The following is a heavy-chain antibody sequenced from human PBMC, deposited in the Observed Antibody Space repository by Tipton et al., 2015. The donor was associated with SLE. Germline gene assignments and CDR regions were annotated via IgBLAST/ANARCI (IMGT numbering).Heavy chain of an antibody. Sequence: SLRLSCAASGFIFSMHTMTWVRQAPGKGLQWVSGITRDGVTTWSADSVKGRFTISRDNAKNSLYLQMNSLRVEDTAVYYCARVSGLGNYAHADSWGQGTLITVSS. CDR3: ARVSGLGNYAHADS. V-gene: IGHV3-11*01. CDR1: GFIFSMHT. D-gene: IGHD3-16*01. J-gene: IGHJ4*02. CDR2: ITRDGVTT.